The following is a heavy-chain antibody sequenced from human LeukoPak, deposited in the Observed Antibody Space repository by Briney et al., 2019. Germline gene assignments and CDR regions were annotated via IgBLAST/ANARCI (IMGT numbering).Heavy chain of an antibody. Sequence: SETLSLTCTVSGGSITISTYYWGWIRQPPGNGLEWIGNFYYSGSTYYNPSLKSRVTISVDTSKNQFSLKLSSVTAADTAVYYCARSYSGGFDYWGQGTLVTVSS. J-gene: IGHJ4*02. CDR1: GGSITISTYY. CDR3: ARSYSGGFDY. V-gene: IGHV4-39*07. CDR2: FYYSGST. D-gene: IGHD5-12*01.